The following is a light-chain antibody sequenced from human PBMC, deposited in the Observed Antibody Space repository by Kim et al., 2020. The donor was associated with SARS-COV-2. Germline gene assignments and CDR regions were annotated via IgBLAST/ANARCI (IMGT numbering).Light chain of an antibody. J-gene: IGKJ2*01. CDR2: AAS. CDR1: QGMNID. Sequence: CESVGDRHPITWRASQGMNIDVAGSQQKPGKASKSLIYAASSVQRGVPSKFSGRGSETDFTLTISSLQPEDFATYYCQQYQGFPRTFGQGTKLEI. V-gene: IGKV1-16*02. CDR3: QQYQGFPRT.